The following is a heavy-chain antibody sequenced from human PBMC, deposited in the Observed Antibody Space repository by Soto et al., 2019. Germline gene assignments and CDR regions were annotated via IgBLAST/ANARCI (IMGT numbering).Heavy chain of an antibody. CDR2: IIPIFGTA. Sequence: QVQLVQSGAEVKKPGSSVKVSCKASGGTFSGYTLSWVRQAPGQGLEWMGAIIPIFGTANYAQKFQGRVTITADESTSTAYMEVSSLRSEDTAVYYCARDNYGDYVNYYYSGLDVWGQGTTVTVSS. J-gene: IGHJ6*02. CDR1: GGTFSGYT. D-gene: IGHD4-17*01. CDR3: ARDNYGDYVNYYYSGLDV. V-gene: IGHV1-69*01.